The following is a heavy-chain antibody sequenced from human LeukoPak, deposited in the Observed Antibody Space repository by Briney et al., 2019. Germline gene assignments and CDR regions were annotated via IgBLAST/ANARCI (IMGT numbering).Heavy chain of an antibody. Sequence: ASVKVACKASGYTFTGYYMHWVRQAPGQGLEWVGWINPNSGGTNYAQKFQGGVTMTRDTSISTAYMELSRLRSDDTAVYSCARVPHMVRGVIKYFDYWGQGTLVTVSS. CDR1: GYTFTGYY. CDR3: ARVPHMVRGVIKYFDY. CDR2: INPNSGGT. D-gene: IGHD3-10*01. J-gene: IGHJ4*02. V-gene: IGHV1-2*02.